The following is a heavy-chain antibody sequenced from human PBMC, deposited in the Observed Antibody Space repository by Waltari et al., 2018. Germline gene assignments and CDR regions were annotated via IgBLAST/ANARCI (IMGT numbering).Heavy chain of an antibody. CDR3: ATVKLYYYDSSGIRGGFDY. V-gene: IGHV1-24*01. CDR1: GYTLTELS. D-gene: IGHD3-22*01. Sequence: QVQLVQSGAEVKKPGASVTVSCKVSGYTLTELSMHWVRQAPGTGLEWMGGFDPEDGETIYAQKFQGRVTMTEDTSTDTAYMELSSLRSEDTAVYYCATVKLYYYDSSGIRGGFDYWGQGTLVTVSS. CDR2: FDPEDGET. J-gene: IGHJ4*02.